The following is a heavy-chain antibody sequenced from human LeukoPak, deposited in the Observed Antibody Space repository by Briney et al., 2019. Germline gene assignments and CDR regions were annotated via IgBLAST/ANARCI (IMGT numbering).Heavy chain of an antibody. V-gene: IGHV3-48*03. CDR2: ITSSGSPI. CDR3: ARGGGSGYDWGTVY. D-gene: IGHD5-12*01. J-gene: IGHJ4*02. Sequence: GGSLRLSCAASGFTISSDEMNWARQAPGKGLEWLIHITSSGSPIYYTDSVKGRFSISRDTAKNSLYLQMNSLRAEDTAVYYCARGGGSGYDWGTVYWGQGTLVTVSS. CDR1: GFTISSDE.